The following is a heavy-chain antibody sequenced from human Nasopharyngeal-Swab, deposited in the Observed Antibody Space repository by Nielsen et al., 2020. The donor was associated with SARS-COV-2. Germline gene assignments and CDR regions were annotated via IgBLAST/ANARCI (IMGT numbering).Heavy chain of an antibody. CDR1: GFTFSSYT. J-gene: IGHJ2*01. CDR3: AKEFGYFPFWSGYYISTWYFDL. Sequence: AGTLRLSCAASGFTFSSYTMSWVRQAPGTGLEWVAAIRGSGGSTYYADSVKGRFTISRDNSKNQLYLQINPLRAEDTAVYYCAKEFGYFPFWSGYYISTWYFDLWGRGTLVTVSS. D-gene: IGHD3-3*01. V-gene: IGHV3-23*01. CDR2: IRGSGGST.